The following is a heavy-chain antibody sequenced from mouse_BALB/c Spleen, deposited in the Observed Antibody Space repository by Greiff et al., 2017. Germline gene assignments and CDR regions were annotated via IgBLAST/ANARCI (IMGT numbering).Heavy chain of an antibody. J-gene: IGHJ4*01. D-gene: IGHD2-10*02. CDR3: AREGYGNYGAMDY. CDR2: ISYSGST. Sequence: EVQLVESGPGLVKPSQSLSLTCTVTGYSITSDYAWNWIRQFPGNKLEWMGYISYSGSTSYNPSLKSRISITRDTSKNQFFLQLNSVTTEDTATYYCAREGYGNYGAMDYWGQGTSVTVSS. V-gene: IGHV3-2*02. CDR1: GYSITSDYA.